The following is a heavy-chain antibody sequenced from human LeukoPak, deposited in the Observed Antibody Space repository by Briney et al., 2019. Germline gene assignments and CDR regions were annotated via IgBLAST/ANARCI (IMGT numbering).Heavy chain of an antibody. CDR1: GFTVSNFW. CDR3: ATSLGPLTDY. V-gene: IGHV3-74*01. CDR2: INSDGTST. D-gene: IGHD7-27*01. Sequence: GGSLRLSCAASGFTVSNFWMHWVRQAPGQGLVWVSRINSDGTSTNYADSVKGRFTMSRDNAKSTLYLQMSSLRAEDTAVYYCATSLGPLTDYWGQGTLVTVSS. J-gene: IGHJ4*02.